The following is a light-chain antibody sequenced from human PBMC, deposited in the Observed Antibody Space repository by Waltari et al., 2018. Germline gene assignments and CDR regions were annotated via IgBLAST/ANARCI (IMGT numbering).Light chain of an antibody. CDR3: QNHERLPAV. CDR2: GAS. Sequence: EIVLTQSPGTLSLSPGESATLSCRASQSIGRYLVWHQQKPGQAPRLLIYGASSSAAGIPDRFSGSGSGTDFSLTISRLEPEDFAVYYCQNHERLPAVFGQGTKVEIK. CDR1: QSIGRY. V-gene: IGKV3-20*01. J-gene: IGKJ1*01.